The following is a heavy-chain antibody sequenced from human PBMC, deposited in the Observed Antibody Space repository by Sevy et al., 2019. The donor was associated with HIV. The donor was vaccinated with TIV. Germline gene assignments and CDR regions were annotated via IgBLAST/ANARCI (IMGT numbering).Heavy chain of an antibody. V-gene: IGHV3-23*01. J-gene: IGHJ3*01. CDR1: GFTFNTHV. D-gene: IGHD3-22*01. CDR2: ISGFGNT. Sequence: GGSLRLSCAASGFTFNTHVMNWVRQAPGKGLEWVSSISGFGNTYYADSVRGRFTISSDNAKNTPYLRMNSLRADDTAVYYCAKVLNPALESMMEVTVRSLKGFDVWGQGTMVTVSS. CDR3: AKVLNPALESMMEVTVRSLKGFDV.